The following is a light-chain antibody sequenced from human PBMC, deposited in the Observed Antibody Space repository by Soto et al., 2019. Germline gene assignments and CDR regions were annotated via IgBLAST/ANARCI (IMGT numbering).Light chain of an antibody. J-gene: IGKJ3*01. V-gene: IGKV4-1*01. CDR1: QSVLYSSSNKNF. CDR3: QQYYITPFT. CDR2: WAS. Sequence: DIVMTQSPDSLAVSLGERATINCKSSQSVLYSSSNKNFLAWYQQKPGQPPKLLIYWASIREFGVPDRFSGSGSGTDFTLTIGSLQPEDVAVYYCQQYYITPFTFGPGTKVDI.